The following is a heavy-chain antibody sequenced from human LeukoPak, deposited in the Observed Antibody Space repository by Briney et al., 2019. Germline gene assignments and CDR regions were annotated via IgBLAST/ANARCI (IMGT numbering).Heavy chain of an antibody. V-gene: IGHV1-18*01. CDR3: ARQVDTTMALPDY. Sequence: GASVKVSCKTSGYTFTSYGVSWVRQAPGQRLEWMGWISTYNYNTNYAQKFRGRVTLTKDTSTSTVYMELRSLRSDDTAIYYCARQVDTTMALPDYWSQGTLVTVSS. CDR1: GYTFTSYG. J-gene: IGHJ4*02. CDR2: ISTYNYNT. D-gene: IGHD5-18*01.